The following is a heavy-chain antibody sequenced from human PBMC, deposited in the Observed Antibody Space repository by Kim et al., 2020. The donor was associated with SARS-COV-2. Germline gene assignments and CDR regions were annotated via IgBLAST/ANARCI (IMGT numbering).Heavy chain of an antibody. CDR2: ISYDGSNK. V-gene: IGHV3-33*01. Sequence: GGSLRLSCAASGFTFSSYGMHWVRQAPGKGLEWVAAISYDGSNKYYADSVKGRFTISRDNSKNTLYLQMNSLRAEDTAVYYCARISHYHSGDWMAFDIWGQGTMVTVSS. CDR3: ARISHYHSGDWMAFDI. CDR1: GFTFSSYG. D-gene: IGHD2-21*02. J-gene: IGHJ3*02.